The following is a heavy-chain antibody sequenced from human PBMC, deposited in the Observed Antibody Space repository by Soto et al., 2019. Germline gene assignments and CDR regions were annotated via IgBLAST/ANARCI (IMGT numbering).Heavy chain of an antibody. V-gene: IGHV1-69*13. CDR1: GGTFSSYA. CDR2: IIPIFGTA. J-gene: IGHJ4*02. CDR3: ARTWRGGMLPSYLYYFDY. Sequence: ASVKVSCKASGGTFSSYAISWVRQAPGQGLEWMGGIIPIFGTANYAQKFQGRVTITADESTSTAYMELSSLRSEDTAVYYCARTWRGGMLPSYLYYFDYWGQGTLVTVSS. D-gene: IGHD3-16*01.